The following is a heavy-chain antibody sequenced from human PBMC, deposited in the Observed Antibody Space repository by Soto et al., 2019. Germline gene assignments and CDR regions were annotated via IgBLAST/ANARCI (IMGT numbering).Heavy chain of an antibody. D-gene: IGHD2-2*01. CDR2: IKYSGTT. J-gene: IGHJ6*02. V-gene: IGHV4-39*01. CDR1: GDCISSSRCH. Sequence: PSKTLSLTCTVSGDCISSSRCHWGWIRQPPGKGLEWIASIKYSGTTFYNPSLKSRVTLSVDTSKNQFSLKVSSVTAADTAVFYCARLAGYCSGTSCYGYYGMDVWGQGTTVTVSS. CDR3: ARLAGYCSGTSCYGYYGMDV.